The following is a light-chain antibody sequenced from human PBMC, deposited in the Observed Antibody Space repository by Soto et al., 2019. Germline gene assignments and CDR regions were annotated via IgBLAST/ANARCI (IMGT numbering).Light chain of an antibody. CDR3: SSYTSTSTL. CDR2: DVS. Sequence: QSALTQPASVSGSPGQSITISCTGTSNDVGAYKYVSWYQQLPGKAPKLMIYDVSNRPSGVSNRFSGSKSGNTASLTISGLQAEDEADYYCSSYTSTSTLFGGGTKLTVL. CDR1: SNDVGAYKY. J-gene: IGLJ3*02. V-gene: IGLV2-14*01.